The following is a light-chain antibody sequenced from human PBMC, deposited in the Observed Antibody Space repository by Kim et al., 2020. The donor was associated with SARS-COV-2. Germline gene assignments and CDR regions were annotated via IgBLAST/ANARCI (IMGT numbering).Light chain of an antibody. CDR3: QVWDSSSDVV. CDR2: DDS. V-gene: IGLV3-21*03. CDR1: NIGSKG. Sequence: SYELTQPPSVSVAPGKTARITRGGNNIGSKGVHWYQQKSGQAPVLVVYDDSDRPSGIPERFSGSNSGNTATLTISRVEAGDEADYYCQVWDSSSDVVFGGGTQLTVL. J-gene: IGLJ2*01.